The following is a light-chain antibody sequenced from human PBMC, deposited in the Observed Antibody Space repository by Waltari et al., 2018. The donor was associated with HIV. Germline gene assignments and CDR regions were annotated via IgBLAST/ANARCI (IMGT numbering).Light chain of an antibody. CDR3: FSTDSNDNQGV. Sequence: SYELTQPPSVSVSPGQTARILCSGDALPKKYAYWYQQKSGQAPVLVIYEDTKRPSEIPERFSGSSSGTMATLTISGALVEDEGDYYCFSTDSNDNQGVFGGGTKLTVL. CDR1: ALPKKY. J-gene: IGLJ3*02. V-gene: IGLV3-10*01. CDR2: EDT.